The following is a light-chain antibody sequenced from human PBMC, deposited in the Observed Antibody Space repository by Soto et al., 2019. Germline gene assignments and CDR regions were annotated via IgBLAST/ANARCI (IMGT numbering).Light chain of an antibody. J-gene: IGLJ3*02. Sequence: QSALTQPASVSGSPGQSITISCTGTSSDVGSYNLVSWYQQHPGKAPKLMIYEGSKRPSGVSHRFSGSKSVNTASLTISGLQAEDEADYYCCSYAGSSTWVFGGGTQLTVL. CDR2: EGS. V-gene: IGLV2-23*01. CDR3: CSYAGSSTWV. CDR1: SSDVGSYNL.